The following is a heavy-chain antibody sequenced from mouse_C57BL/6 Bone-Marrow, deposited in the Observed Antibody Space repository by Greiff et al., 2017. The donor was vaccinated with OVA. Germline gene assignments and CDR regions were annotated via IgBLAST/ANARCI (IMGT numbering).Heavy chain of an antibody. CDR1: GYTFTDYN. J-gene: IGHJ4*01. CDR3: ARSLITTDPLYAMDY. D-gene: IGHD1-2*01. Sequence: EVQLQQSGPELVKPGASVKMSCKASGYTFTDYNMHWVKQSHGKSLEWIGYINPNNGGTSYIQKFKGKATLTVHKSSSTAYMELRSLTSEDSAVYYWARSLITTDPLYAMDYWGQGTSVTVSS. CDR2: INPNNGGT. V-gene: IGHV1-22*01.